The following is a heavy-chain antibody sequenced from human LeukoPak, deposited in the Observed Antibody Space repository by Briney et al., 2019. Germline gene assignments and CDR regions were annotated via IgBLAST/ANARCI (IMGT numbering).Heavy chain of an antibody. V-gene: IGHV3-53*01. CDR2: IYSGGST. D-gene: IGHD6-13*01. Sequence: GGSLRLSCAASGFTVSSNYISWVRQAPGKGLERVSVIYSGGSTYYADSVKGRFTISRDNSKNTLYLQMNSLRAEDTAVYYCARGVRGQYSSSWCYFDYWGQGTLVTVSS. J-gene: IGHJ4*02. CDR3: ARGVRGQYSSSWCYFDY. CDR1: GFTVSSNY.